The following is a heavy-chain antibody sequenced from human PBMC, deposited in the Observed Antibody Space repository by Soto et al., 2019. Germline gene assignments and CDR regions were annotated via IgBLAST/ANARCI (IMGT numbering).Heavy chain of an antibody. D-gene: IGHD6-13*01. CDR3: ARVVYSSSWALMDV. CDR1: GCTFTIYG. J-gene: IGHJ6*02. CDR2: ISAYNGNT. Sequence: ASVKVSGKASGCTFTIYGISWGRQAPGQGLEWMGWISAYNGNTNYAQKLQGRITMTTDTSTSTAYMELRSLRSDDTAVYYCARVVYSSSWALMDVWGQGTTVTVSS. V-gene: IGHV1-18*04.